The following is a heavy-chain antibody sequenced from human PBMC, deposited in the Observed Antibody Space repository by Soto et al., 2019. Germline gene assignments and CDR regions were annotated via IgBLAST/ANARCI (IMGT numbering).Heavy chain of an antibody. D-gene: IGHD6-13*01. CDR1: GGSISSYY. Sequence: PSETLSLTCTVSGGSISSYYWSWIRQPPGKGLEWIGYIYYSGSTNYNPSLKSRVTISVDTSKNQFSLKLSSVTAADTAVYYCARAGIAAAAPDYSGQGTLVTVSS. CDR3: ARAGIAAAAPDY. V-gene: IGHV4-59*01. J-gene: IGHJ4*02. CDR2: IYYSGST.